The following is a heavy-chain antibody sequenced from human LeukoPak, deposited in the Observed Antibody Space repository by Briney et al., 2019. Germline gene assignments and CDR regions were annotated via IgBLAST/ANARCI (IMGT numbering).Heavy chain of an antibody. CDR2: IYSSGST. Sequence: TPSDTLSLTCTVSGGSLSSYYWSWTRHPPGNGLEWLGYIYSSGSTNYNPSLKSRVTLSLDTSRNQFSLKLTSVTAADTAVYYCARDVYCGGDCSYFDSWGQGTLVTVSS. CDR3: ARDVYCGGDCSYFDS. J-gene: IGHJ4*02. D-gene: IGHD2-21*02. V-gene: IGHV4-59*01. CDR1: GGSLSSYY.